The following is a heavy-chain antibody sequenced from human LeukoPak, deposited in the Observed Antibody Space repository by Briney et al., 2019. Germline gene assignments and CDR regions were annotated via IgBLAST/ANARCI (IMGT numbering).Heavy chain of an antibody. Sequence: ASVTVSCKASGYTFTSYAMHWVRQAPGQRLEWMGWINAGNGNTKYSQKFQGRVTITRDTSASTAYMELSSLRSEDTAVYYCARDHYPIAVAGRDLYNWFDPWGQGTLVTVSS. CDR2: INAGNGNT. D-gene: IGHD6-19*01. CDR3: ARDHYPIAVAGRDLYNWFDP. J-gene: IGHJ5*02. V-gene: IGHV1-3*01. CDR1: GYTFTSYA.